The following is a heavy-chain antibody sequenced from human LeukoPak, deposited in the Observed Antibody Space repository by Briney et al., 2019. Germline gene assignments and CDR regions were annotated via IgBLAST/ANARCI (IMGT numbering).Heavy chain of an antibody. V-gene: IGHV4-59*08. Sequence: SDTLSLTCSVSGASISVSYWTWIRQPPGKPLECLGYIYYTGDNDYNPTLKSRVTMSVDTSKSHLSLKLTSVTGADSAVYYCARVTARAREIDYWGQGILVTVSS. CDR2: IYYTGDN. CDR1: GASISVSY. J-gene: IGHJ4*02. CDR3: ARVTARAREIDY. D-gene: IGHD5-18*01.